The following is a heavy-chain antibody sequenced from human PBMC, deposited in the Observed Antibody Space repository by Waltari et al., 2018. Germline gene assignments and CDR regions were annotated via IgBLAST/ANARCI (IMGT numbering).Heavy chain of an antibody. J-gene: IGHJ6*02. V-gene: IGHV3-21*02. CDR2: ICSSSSFM. D-gene: IGHD6-19*01. CDR3: AREGAEQWVVEDYGMDV. CDR1: GFKFSDYA. Sequence: EVQLVESGGGLVKPGGSLRLSCAASGFKFSDYAMNWVRQAPGKGLEWCSSICSSSSFMDYADSVRGRFTVSRDNAKNTLYLQMDTLRAEDTAVYYCAREGAEQWVVEDYGMDVWGQGTTVTVS.